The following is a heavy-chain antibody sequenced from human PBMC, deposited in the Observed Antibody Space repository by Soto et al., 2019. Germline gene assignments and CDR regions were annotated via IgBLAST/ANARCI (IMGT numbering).Heavy chain of an antibody. D-gene: IGHD6-6*01. CDR3: ARDLAVAARLRGFDY. Sequence: EVQLVESGGGLVQPGGSPRLSCAASGFTFSNFYMSWVRQAPGKGLEWVANIKPDGTEKYYVDSVKGRFTISRDNAENSLYLQMNSLRAEDTAVYYCARDLAVAARLRGFDYWGQGTLVTVSS. J-gene: IGHJ4*02. CDR2: IKPDGTEK. CDR1: GFTFSNFY. V-gene: IGHV3-7*05.